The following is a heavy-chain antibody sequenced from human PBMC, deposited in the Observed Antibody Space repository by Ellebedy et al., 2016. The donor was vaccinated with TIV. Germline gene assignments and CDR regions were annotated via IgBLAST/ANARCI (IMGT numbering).Heavy chain of an antibody. J-gene: IGHJ6*02. CDR3: GRAPGRVLTGYYKRYYGMDV. D-gene: IGHD3-9*01. CDR2: INHSGST. V-gene: IGHV4-34*01. CDR1: GGSFSGYY. Sequence: MPGGSLRLSCAVYGGSFSGYYWSWIRQPPGKGLEWIGEINHSGSTNYSPSLKSRVTISVDTSKNQFSLKLSSVTAADTAVYYCGRAPGRVLTGYYKRYYGMDVWGQGTTVTVSS.